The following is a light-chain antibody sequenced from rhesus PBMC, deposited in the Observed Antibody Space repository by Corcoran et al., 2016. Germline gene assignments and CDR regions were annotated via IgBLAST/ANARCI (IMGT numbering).Light chain of an antibody. CDR3: QQYSSRPWT. CDR2: KAS. J-gene: IGKJ1*01. V-gene: IGKV1-22*01. CDR1: QGISSG. Sequence: DIQMTQSPSSLSASVGETVTITCRASQGISSGLSWYQKKPGKAPKLLIYKASSLQRGVPSRFSGSGSVTDVTLTISSLQSEDFATYFCQQYSSRPWTFGQGTKVEIK.